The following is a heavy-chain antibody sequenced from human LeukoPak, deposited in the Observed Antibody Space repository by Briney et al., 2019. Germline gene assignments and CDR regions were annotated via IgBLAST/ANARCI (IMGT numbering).Heavy chain of an antibody. V-gene: IGHV3-7*03. D-gene: IGHD6-19*01. CDR3: ARGLAVTARGSFDI. CDR2: IKQDESEK. CDR1: GFTFGRYW. J-gene: IGHJ3*02. Sequence: PGGSLRLSCAASGFTFGRYWITWVRQAPGKGLEWVANIKQDESEKYYVDSVKGRFTISRDNAKNSLYLQMNSLRAEDTAVYYCARGLAVTARGSFDIWGQGTMVTVSS.